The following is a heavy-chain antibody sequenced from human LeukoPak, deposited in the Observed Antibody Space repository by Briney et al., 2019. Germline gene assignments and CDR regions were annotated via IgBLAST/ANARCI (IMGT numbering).Heavy chain of an antibody. CDR1: GYSFSSYW. CDR3: ARAWPFDY. V-gene: IGHV5-51*01. D-gene: IGHD5-24*01. CDR2: MYPGDSDT. J-gene: IGHJ4*02. Sequence: GASLKISCKGSGYSFSSYWIAWVRQRPAKGLEWMGIMYPGDSDTRYSASFQGQVTISADKSISTAYPQWSSLKASDPAMYYCARAWPFDYWGQGTLVTVSS.